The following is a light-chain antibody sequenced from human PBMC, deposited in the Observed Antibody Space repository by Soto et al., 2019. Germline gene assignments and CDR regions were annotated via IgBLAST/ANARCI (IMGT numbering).Light chain of an antibody. CDR2: SNN. V-gene: IGLV1-44*01. J-gene: IGLJ1*01. CDR1: RSNIGSNT. Sequence: QSVLTQPPSASGTPGQRVTISCSGSRSNIGSNTVNWYQQLPGSAPKLLIYSNNQRPSGVPDRFSGSKSGTSASLAISGRQSEDEADYYCAAWDDSLNGFYVFGTGTKLTVL. CDR3: AAWDDSLNGFYV.